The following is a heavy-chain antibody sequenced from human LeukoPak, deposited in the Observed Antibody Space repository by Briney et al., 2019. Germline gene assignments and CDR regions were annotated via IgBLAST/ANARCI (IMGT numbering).Heavy chain of an antibody. CDR1: GFTFISYA. CDR3: ARVRGITYYYDSSGYLDY. J-gene: IGHJ4*02. Sequence: PGRSLRLSCAASGFTFISYAMHWVRQAPGKGLEWVAVISYDGSNKYYADSVKGRFTISRDNSKNTLYLQMNSLRAEDTAVYYCARVRGITYYYDSSGYLDYWGQGTLVTVSS. CDR2: ISYDGSNK. D-gene: IGHD3-22*01. V-gene: IGHV3-30-3*01.